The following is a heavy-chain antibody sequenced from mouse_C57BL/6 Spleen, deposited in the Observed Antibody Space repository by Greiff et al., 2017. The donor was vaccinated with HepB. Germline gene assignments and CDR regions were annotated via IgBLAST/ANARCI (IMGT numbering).Heavy chain of an antibody. Sequence: QVQLQQPGAELVRPGTSVKLSCKASGYTFTSYWMHWVKQRPGQGLEWIGVIDPSDSYTNYNQKFKGKATLTVDTSSSTASMQLSSLTSEDSAVYYCASDPYSNGFAYWGQGTLVTVSA. CDR1: GYTFTSYW. V-gene: IGHV1-59*01. J-gene: IGHJ3*01. D-gene: IGHD2-5*01. CDR3: ASDPYSNGFAY. CDR2: IDPSDSYT.